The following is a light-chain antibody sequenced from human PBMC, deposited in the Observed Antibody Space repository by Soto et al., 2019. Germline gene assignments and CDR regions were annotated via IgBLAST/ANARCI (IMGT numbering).Light chain of an antibody. CDR1: KSDIGVYDF. CDR3: AAWDDSLNGYV. J-gene: IGLJ1*01. CDR2: EVV. V-gene: IGLV2-8*01. Sequence: QSVLTQPPSASGSPGQSVTISCTGTKSDIGVYDFVSWYQHHPGKAPRLIIYEVVQRPSGVPDRFSGSKSGNTASLTVSGLQAADEGDYHCAAWDDSLNGYVFATGTKVTVL.